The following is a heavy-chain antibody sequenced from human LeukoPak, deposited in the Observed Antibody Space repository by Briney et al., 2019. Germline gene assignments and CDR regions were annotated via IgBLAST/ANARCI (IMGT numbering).Heavy chain of an antibody. V-gene: IGHV1-18*01. CDR3: ARAPSKYYDFWSGYYTGFDY. CDR1: GYTFTSYG. Sequence: ASVKVSCKASGYTFTSYGISWVRQAPGQGLEWMGRISAYNGNTNYAQKLQGRVTMTTDTSTSTAYMELRSLRSDDTAVYYCARAPSKYYDFWSGYYTGFDYWGQGTLVTVSS. D-gene: IGHD3-3*01. J-gene: IGHJ4*02. CDR2: ISAYNGNT.